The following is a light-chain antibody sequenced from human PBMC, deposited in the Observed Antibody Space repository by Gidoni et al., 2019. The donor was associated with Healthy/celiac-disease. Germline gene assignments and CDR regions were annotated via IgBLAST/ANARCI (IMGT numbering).Light chain of an antibody. Sequence: AIRMTQSPSSFSASTGDRVTITCRASQGISSYLAWYQQKPGKAPKLLIYAASTLQSGVPSRFSGGGSGTDFTLTISCLQSEDFATCYCEQYYSYPLTFGGGTKVEIK. CDR2: AAS. V-gene: IGKV1-8*01. CDR1: QGISSY. CDR3: EQYYSYPLT. J-gene: IGKJ4*01.